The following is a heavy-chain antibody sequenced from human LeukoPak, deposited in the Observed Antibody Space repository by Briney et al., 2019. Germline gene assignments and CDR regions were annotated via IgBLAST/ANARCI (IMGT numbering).Heavy chain of an antibody. CDR1: GFTFGDFP. Sequence: GGSLRLSCTASGFTFGDFPMSWFRQAPGKGLEWAGFLRSKAYGGTIEYAASVKGRFTISRDDSKRIAHLQMNSLRAEDTAVFYCARDPGEVTMGYYGMDVWGQGTTVTVSS. J-gene: IGHJ6*02. V-gene: IGHV3-49*03. CDR2: LRSKAYGGTI. CDR3: ARDPGEVTMGYYGMDV. D-gene: IGHD3-10*01.